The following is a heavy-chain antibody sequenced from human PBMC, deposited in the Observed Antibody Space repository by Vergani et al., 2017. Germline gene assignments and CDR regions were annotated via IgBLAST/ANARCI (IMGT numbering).Heavy chain of an antibody. Sequence: QVQLVQSGAEVKKPGASVKVSCKASGYTFTSYYMHWVRQAPGRGLEWMGIINPSGGSTSYAQKFQGRVTMTRDTSTSTVYMELSSLRSEDTAVYYCARDSAVITMVRGVIGWFDPWGQGTLVTVSS. V-gene: IGHV1-46*03. D-gene: IGHD3-10*01. CDR3: ARDSAVITMVRGVIGWFDP. J-gene: IGHJ5*02. CDR2: INPSGGST. CDR1: GYTFTSYY.